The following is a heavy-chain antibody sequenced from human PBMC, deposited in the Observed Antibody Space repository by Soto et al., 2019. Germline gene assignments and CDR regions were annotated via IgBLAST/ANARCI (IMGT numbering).Heavy chain of an antibody. CDR1: GGSISSGGYY. V-gene: IGHV4-31*03. Sequence: SETLSLTCTVSGGSISSGGYYWSWIRQHPGKGLEWIGYIYYSGSTYYNPSLKSRVTISVDTSKNQFSLKLSSVTAADTAVYYCARHGYDGSGYPHLRWGQGALVTVSS. CDR2: IYYSGST. J-gene: IGHJ4*02. CDR3: ARHGYDGSGYPHLR. D-gene: IGHD3-22*01.